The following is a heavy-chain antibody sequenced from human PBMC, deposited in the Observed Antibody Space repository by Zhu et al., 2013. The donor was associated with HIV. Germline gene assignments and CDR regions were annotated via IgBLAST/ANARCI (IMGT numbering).Heavy chain of an antibody. J-gene: IGHJ4*02. CDR2: IIPIFGTA. CDR1: GGTFSRYG. D-gene: IGHD1-26*01. V-gene: IGHV1-69*12. Sequence: QVQLVQSGAEVKKPGSSVKVSCKASGGTFSRYGISWVRQAPGQGLEWMGGIIPIFGTANYAQKFQGRVTITADESTSTAYMELSSLKSEDTAVYYCAREPSGTYYETNHFDYWGQGTLLTVSS. CDR3: AREPSGTYYETNHFDY.